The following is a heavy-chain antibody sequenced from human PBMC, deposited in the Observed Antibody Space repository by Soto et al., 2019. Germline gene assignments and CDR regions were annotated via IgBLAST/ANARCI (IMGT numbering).Heavy chain of an antibody. V-gene: IGHV3-23*01. CDR3: AKDLIYGYNSGRPFDS. Sequence: GGSLRLSCAASGFTFSTFSMSWVRQAPGKGLEWVSVINSGGVKTFYADSVKGRFTISRDNSKNTLYLQMNSLRAEDTAVYYCAKDLIYGYNSGRPFDSWGQGTLVTVSS. CDR2: INSGGVKT. CDR1: GFTFSTFS. J-gene: IGHJ4*02. D-gene: IGHD6-19*01.